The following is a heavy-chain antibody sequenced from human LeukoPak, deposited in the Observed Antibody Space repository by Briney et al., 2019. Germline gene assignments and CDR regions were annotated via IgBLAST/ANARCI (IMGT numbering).Heavy chain of an antibody. CDR3: ARDPGGPSYGTFSDY. Sequence: GGSLRLSCAASGFTFSSYAMHWVRQAPGKGLEWVAVISYDGSNKYYADSVKGRFTISRDNSKNTLYLQMNSLRAEDTAVYYCARDPGGPSYGTFSDYWGQGTLVTVSS. D-gene: IGHD5-18*01. CDR2: ISYDGSNK. V-gene: IGHV3-30-3*01. J-gene: IGHJ4*02. CDR1: GFTFSSYA.